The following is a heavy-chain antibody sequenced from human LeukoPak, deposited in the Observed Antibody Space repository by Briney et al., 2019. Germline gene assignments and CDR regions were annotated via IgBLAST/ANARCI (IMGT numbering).Heavy chain of an antibody. D-gene: IGHD6-19*01. CDR1: GFTFDDYA. CDR2: ISWNSGSI. Sequence: GGSLRLSRAASGFTFDDYAMHWVRQAPGKGLEWVSGISWNSGSIGYADSVKGRFTISRDNAKNSLYLQMNSLRAEDTALYYCAKDKDSSGWYYFDYWGQGTLVTVSS. CDR3: AKDKDSSGWYYFDY. J-gene: IGHJ4*02. V-gene: IGHV3-9*01.